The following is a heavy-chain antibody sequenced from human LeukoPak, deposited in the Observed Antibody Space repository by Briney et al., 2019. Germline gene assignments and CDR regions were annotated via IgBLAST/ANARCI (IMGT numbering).Heavy chain of an antibody. CDR2: ISSRSSNT. Sequence: TGGSLRITCAASGFTLSDYYMSWIRQAPGKGLEWVSYISSRSSNTKYADSVKGRFTISRDNGKNSLYLQMNSLGDEDTAVYYYARGNRVGPTTDYYYGMYVWDQGTTVTVSS. CDR1: GFTLSDYY. J-gene: IGHJ6*02. CDR3: ARGNRVGPTTDYYYGMYV. V-gene: IGHV3-11*05. D-gene: IGHD1-26*01.